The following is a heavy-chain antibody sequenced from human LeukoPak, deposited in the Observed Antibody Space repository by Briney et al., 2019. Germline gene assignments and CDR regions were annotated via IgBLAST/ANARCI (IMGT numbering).Heavy chain of an antibody. CDR1: GFTFSSYA. V-gene: IGHV3-23*01. D-gene: IGHD5-12*01. J-gene: IGHJ4*02. Sequence: GGSLRLSCAASGFTFSSYAMSWVRQAPGKGLEWVSTISGSGDNTYYADSVKGRFTISRDNSENTLYLQMSSLRAVDTAIYYCAKSYNGYESKPDYWGQGTLVTVSS. CDR3: AKSYNGYESKPDY. CDR2: ISGSGDNT.